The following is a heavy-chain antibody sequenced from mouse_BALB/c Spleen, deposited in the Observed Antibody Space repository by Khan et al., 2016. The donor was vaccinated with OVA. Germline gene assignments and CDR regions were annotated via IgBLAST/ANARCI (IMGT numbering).Heavy chain of an antibody. Sequence: QIQLVQSGPELKKPGETVKISCKASGYTFTNYGMNWVKQAPGKGLKWMGWINTYTGEPTYADDFKGRFAFSLETSANTAYLQINNLKTEDTATYFCARSASYWFFDVWGAATTVTVSS. CDR1: GYTFTNYG. J-gene: IGHJ1*01. CDR2: INTYTGEP. V-gene: IGHV9-3-1*01. CDR3: ARSASYWFFDV. D-gene: IGHD6-1*01.